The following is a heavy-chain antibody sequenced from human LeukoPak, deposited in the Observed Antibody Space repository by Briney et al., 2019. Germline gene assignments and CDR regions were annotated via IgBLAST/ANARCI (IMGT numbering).Heavy chain of an antibody. D-gene: IGHD3-22*01. CDR1: GFTVSSNY. Sequence: GGSLRLSCAASGFTVSSNYMSWVRQAPGKGLEWVSVIYSGGSTYYADTVKGRFTISRDNSKNTLYLQMNSLRAEDTAVYYCARDYSSGYENYFDYWGQGTLVTVSS. CDR3: ARDYSSGYENYFDY. V-gene: IGHV3-66*02. J-gene: IGHJ4*02. CDR2: IYSGGST.